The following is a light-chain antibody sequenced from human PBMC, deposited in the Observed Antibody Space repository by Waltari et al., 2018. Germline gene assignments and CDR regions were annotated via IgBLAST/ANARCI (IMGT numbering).Light chain of an antibody. J-gene: IGLJ2*01. CDR2: DVS. V-gene: IGLV2-23*02. CDR1: SSDVGGYNY. Sequence: QSALTQPAPVSGSPGQSITISCPGTSSDVGGYNYFSLYQQHPGNAPKLMIDDVSKRPSGVSNRFSGSKSGNTASLTISGLQAEDEADYYCCSYAGSSTSYVVFGGGAKLTVL. CDR3: CSYAGSSTSYVV.